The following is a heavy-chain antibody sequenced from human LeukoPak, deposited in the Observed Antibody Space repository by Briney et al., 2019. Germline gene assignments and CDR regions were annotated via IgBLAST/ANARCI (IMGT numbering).Heavy chain of an antibody. V-gene: IGHV4-39*01. CDR3: ARHRHAPDFEY. CDR2: IYYSGNT. CDR1: GDSISSTNYY. Sequence: SETLSLTCTVSGDSISSTNYYWAWVRQPPGKGLEWIGSIYYSGNTYYGPSLKSRVTISVDTSKNQFSLNLNSVTAADTAAYYCARHRHAPDFEYWGQGTLVTVSS. J-gene: IGHJ4*02.